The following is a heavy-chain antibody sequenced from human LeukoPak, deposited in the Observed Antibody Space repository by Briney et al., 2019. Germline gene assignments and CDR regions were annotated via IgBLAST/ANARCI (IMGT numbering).Heavy chain of an antibody. V-gene: IGHV4-59*01. J-gene: IGHJ4*02. Sequence: SETLSFNCTVSGGSISRYYWRWIRQPPGQGLEGIGYISYTGSTTYNSSLKSRVTISQNTSQNHFSLKLTPVTAADTAVYYCGRTASYYYGSEAYYFFDYWGQGTLVTVSS. CDR2: ISYTGST. CDR1: GGSISRYY. D-gene: IGHD3-10*01. CDR3: GRTASYYYGSEAYYFFDY.